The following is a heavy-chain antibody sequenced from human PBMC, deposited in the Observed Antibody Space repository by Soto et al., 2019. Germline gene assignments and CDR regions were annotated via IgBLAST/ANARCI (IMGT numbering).Heavy chain of an antibody. CDR1: GGSVSSGSYY. Sequence: SETLSLTCTVSGGSVSSGSYYWSWIRQPPGKGLEWIGYIYYSGSTNYNPSLKSRVTISVDTSKNQFSLKLSSVTAAATAVYYCARALGTPGASRGWGAFDIWGQGTMVTV. CDR2: IYYSGST. V-gene: IGHV4-61*01. J-gene: IGHJ3*02. CDR3: ARALGTPGASRGWGAFDI. D-gene: IGHD1-26*01.